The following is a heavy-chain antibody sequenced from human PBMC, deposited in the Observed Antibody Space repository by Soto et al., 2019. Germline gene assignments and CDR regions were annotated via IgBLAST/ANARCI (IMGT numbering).Heavy chain of an antibody. CDR1: GFTFSNNG. D-gene: IGHD2-15*01. J-gene: IGHJ6*02. V-gene: IGHV3-33*01. CDR2: IWYDGINK. Sequence: QVQLVESGGGVVQPGRSLRLSCAASGFTFSNNGMHWVRQAPGKGLEWVAVIWYDGINKYYADSVKGRFIISRDNSKYTVYLQMNSLRAEDTAVYYCARDRVQMVDGLDVWGQGTTVTVSS. CDR3: ARDRVQMVDGLDV.